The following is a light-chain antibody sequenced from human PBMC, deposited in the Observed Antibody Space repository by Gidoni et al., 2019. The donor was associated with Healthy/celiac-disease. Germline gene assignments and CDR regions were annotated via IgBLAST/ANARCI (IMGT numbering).Light chain of an antibody. V-gene: IGKV4-1*01. Sequence: DIVMTQSPDSLAVSLGERATIHCKSSQSVLYSSNNKNYLAWYQQKPGQPPKLLIYWASTRESGVPDLFSGSGSGTDFTLTISSLQAEDVAVYYCQQYYRTPRTFGQGTKVEIK. CDR3: QQYYRTPRT. CDR1: QSVLYSSNNKNY. CDR2: WAS. J-gene: IGKJ1*01.